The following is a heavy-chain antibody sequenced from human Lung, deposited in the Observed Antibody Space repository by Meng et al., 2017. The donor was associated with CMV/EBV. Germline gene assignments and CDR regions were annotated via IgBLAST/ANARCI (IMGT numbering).Heavy chain of an antibody. J-gene: IGHJ4*02. CDR1: GFTFGDYP. CDR2: IRNKGYGGTT. Sequence: GESLKISCTASGFTFGDYPMTWVRQAPGKGLEWIGFIRNKGYGGTTEYAASVKGRFIISRDDSRSIAYLQMNSLKTEDTAVYYCARGEFKSSSSLYYWGQGTLVXVPS. CDR3: ARGEFKSSSSLYY. V-gene: IGHV3-49*04. D-gene: IGHD6-6*01.